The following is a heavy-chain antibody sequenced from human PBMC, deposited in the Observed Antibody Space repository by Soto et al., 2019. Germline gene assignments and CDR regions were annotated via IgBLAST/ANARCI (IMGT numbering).Heavy chain of an antibody. Sequence: EVQLVESGGGLVQPGVSLRLSCEASGLTFSNYWMHWVRQAPGKGLMWVSRINNDGSTTSYADSVKGRFTISRDNAKNTLYLQITTLTADDTAVYYCCSSSAYKVAYWGQGTLVTVSS. V-gene: IGHV3-74*01. D-gene: IGHD6-6*01. CDR3: CSSSAYKVAY. CDR1: GLTFSNYW. CDR2: INNDGSTT. J-gene: IGHJ4*02.